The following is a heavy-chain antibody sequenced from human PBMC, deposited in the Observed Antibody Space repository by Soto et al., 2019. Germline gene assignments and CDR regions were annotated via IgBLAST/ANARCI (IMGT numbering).Heavy chain of an antibody. CDR1: GFTFRNYG. D-gene: IGHD1-1*01. J-gene: IGHJ6*02. V-gene: IGHV3-33*01. CDR3: ARDCGAVDDRNYYGMDV. CDR2: IWYDGGIK. Sequence: GGSPRLSCVASGFTFRNYGMHWVRQAPGKGLEWVAIIWYDGGIKYHADSVKGRFSISRDNSKNTLYLQVNSLRAEDTAIYYCARDCGAVDDRNYYGMDVWGQGTTVTVSS.